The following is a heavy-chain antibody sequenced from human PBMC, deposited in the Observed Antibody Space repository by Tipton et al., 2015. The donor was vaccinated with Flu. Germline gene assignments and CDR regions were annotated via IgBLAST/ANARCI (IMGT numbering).Heavy chain of an antibody. V-gene: IGHV3-48*03. CDR1: GFTFSRYA. J-gene: IGHJ4*02. CDR2: ISSSGNTI. Sequence: SLRLSCAASGFTFSRYAMSWVRQAPGKGLEWLSYISSSGNTISYADSVRGRFTISRDNTKKSLYLQLNSLRAEDTAIYYCATLTGDDYWGQGTMVTVSS. CDR3: ATLTGDDY. D-gene: IGHD7-27*01.